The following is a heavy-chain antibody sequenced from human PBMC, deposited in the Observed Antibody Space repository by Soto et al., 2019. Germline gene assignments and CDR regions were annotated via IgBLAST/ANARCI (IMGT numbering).Heavy chain of an antibody. CDR3: ARSITKYYYYYGMDV. D-gene: IGHD2-2*01. CDR2: IIPIFGTA. Sequence: KVSCKASGGTFSSYAISWVRQAPGQGLEWMGGIIPIFGTANYAQKFQGRVTITADESTSTAYMELSSLRSEDTAVYYCARSITKYYYYYGMDVWGQGTTVTVSS. CDR1: GGTFSSYA. V-gene: IGHV1-69*01. J-gene: IGHJ6*02.